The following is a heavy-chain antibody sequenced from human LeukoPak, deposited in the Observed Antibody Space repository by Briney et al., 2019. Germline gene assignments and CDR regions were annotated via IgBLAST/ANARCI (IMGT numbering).Heavy chain of an antibody. CDR1: GGSINSSGNY. CDR3: ARFDDYDAFDI. J-gene: IGHJ3*02. V-gene: IGHV4-39*01. CDR2: VYDSENT. Sequence: SETLSLTCTVSGGSINSSGNYWGWIRQPPGKGLECVGSVYDSENTYYNPSLKSRITISVDTSKNQFSLKLRSVTAADTAVYYCARFDDYDAFDIWGQGTMVTVSS. D-gene: IGHD4-11*01.